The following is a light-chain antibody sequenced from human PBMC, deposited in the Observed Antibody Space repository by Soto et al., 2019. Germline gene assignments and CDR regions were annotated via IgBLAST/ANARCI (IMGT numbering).Light chain of an antibody. CDR2: EAS. Sequence: THSPSTVSASLGDTVIITCRASHDISTFLAWYQQKPGKAPKLLIYEASTLQSGVPSRFSGSGSGTEFTLTISGLLPEDFAAYHCQQLYTLLFTFGQGTLLEIK. J-gene: IGKJ5*01. CDR1: HDISTF. CDR3: QQLYTLLFT. V-gene: IGKV1-9*01.